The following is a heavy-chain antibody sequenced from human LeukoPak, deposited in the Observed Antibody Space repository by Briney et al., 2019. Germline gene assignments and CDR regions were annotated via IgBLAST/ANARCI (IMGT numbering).Heavy chain of an antibody. CDR3: ARWVHLPRGFDS. V-gene: IGHV6-1*01. CDR2: TYYRSKWYN. J-gene: IGHJ4*02. CDR1: GDSVSSNSVA. Sequence: SQTLSLTCAISGDSVSSNSVAWNWIRQSPSRGLEWLGRTYYRSKWYNDSAVSLKGRISINADTSKNQFSLQLNSVTPEDTAVYYCARWVHLPRGFDSWGQGTLVSVSS. D-gene: IGHD1-1*01.